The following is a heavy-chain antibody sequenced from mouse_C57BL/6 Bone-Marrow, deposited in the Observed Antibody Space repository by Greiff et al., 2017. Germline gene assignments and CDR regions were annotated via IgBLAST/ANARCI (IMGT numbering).Heavy chain of an antibody. Sequence: EVQLQQSGAELVRPGASVKLSCTASGFNIKDDYMHWVKQRPEQGLEWIGWIDPENGDTEYASKFQGKATIPADTSSNTAYLQLSSLTSEYSAVYYFTTLDYYGREAWFAYWGQGTLVTGSA. CDR2: IDPENGDT. D-gene: IGHD1-1*01. CDR1: GFNIKDDY. V-gene: IGHV14-4*01. CDR3: TTLDYYGREAWFAY. J-gene: IGHJ3*01.